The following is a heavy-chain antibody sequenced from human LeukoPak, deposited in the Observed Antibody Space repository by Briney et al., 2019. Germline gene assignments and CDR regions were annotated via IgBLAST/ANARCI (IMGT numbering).Heavy chain of an antibody. CDR3: ARNSYSGYDPVDY. D-gene: IGHD5-12*01. J-gene: IGHJ4*02. CDR2: ISSSSSTI. CDR1: GFTFSSYS. Sequence: GGSLRLSCAASGFTFSSYSMNWARQAPGKGLEWVSYISSSSSTIYYADSVKGRFTISRDNAKNSLYLQMNSLRAEDTAVYYCARNSYSGYDPVDYWGQGTLVTVSS. V-gene: IGHV3-48*04.